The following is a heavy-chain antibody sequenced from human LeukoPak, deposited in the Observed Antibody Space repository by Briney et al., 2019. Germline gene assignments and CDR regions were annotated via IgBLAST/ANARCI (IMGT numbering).Heavy chain of an antibody. CDR3: GKSWLPVTNYYYYGMDV. Sequence: PGGSLRLSCAASGFTFSSYAMSWVRQAPGKGLEWVSAISGSGGSTYCADSVKGRFTISRDNSKNTLYLQMNSLRAEDTAVYYCGKSWLPVTNYYYYGMDVWGQGTTVTVSS. CDR2: ISGSGGST. CDR1: GFTFSSYA. J-gene: IGHJ6*02. V-gene: IGHV3-23*01. D-gene: IGHD4-17*01.